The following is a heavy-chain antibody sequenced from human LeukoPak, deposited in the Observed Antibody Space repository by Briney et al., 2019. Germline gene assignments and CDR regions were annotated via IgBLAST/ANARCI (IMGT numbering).Heavy chain of an antibody. D-gene: IGHD4-23*01. CDR3: ARAEGYGGELEY. Sequence: GGSLRLSCAASGLTFSDYAMHWVRQAPGKGLEWVAVISYDVSHKYYADSVKGRFTISRDNSRNTLYLQMNSLGAEDTAVYYCARAEGYGGELEYWGQGTLVTVAS. J-gene: IGHJ4*02. CDR1: GLTFSDYA. V-gene: IGHV3-30*04. CDR2: ISYDVSHK.